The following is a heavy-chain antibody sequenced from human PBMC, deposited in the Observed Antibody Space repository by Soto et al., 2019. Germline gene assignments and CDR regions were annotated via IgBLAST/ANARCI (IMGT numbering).Heavy chain of an antibody. D-gene: IGHD3-10*01. CDR3: ARVIRSRDGYFDY. CDR1: GDSISRSQW. CDR2: ISHTGTT. Sequence: SETLSLTFAVSGDSISRSQWRSCVRLPPGKGLEWIGEISHTGTTNYNPSLKSRVTMSVDKPKHQFPLNMTSVNAADTAVYYCARVIRSRDGYFDYWGQGTVVTVSS. J-gene: IGHJ4*02. V-gene: IGHV4-4*02.